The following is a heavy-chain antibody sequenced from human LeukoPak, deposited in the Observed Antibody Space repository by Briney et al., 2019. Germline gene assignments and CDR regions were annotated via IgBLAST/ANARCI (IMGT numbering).Heavy chain of an antibody. Sequence: SETLSLTCIVSGGSISSYYWNWIRQPPGKGLEWIGSIYSSGSTNSNPSLKSRVTISVDTSKSQFSLKMTSVTAADTAVYYCARQGSGGRAFDIWGQGTMVTVPS. D-gene: IGHD1-26*01. CDR1: GGSISSYY. V-gene: IGHV4-59*08. J-gene: IGHJ3*02. CDR2: IYSSGST. CDR3: ARQGSGGRAFDI.